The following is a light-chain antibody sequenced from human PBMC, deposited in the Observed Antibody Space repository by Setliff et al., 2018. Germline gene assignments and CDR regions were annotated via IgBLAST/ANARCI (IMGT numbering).Light chain of an antibody. Sequence: QSVLSQPPSASGTPGQRVTISCSGSSSNIGVNVVNWYQHLPGTSPKLLIYSNYQRPSGVPDRFSGSKSGSSASLAISGLQSEDEADYYCAVWDNGLKGYVFGTGTKVTVL. CDR3: AVWDNGLKGYV. J-gene: IGLJ1*01. V-gene: IGLV1-44*01. CDR2: SNY. CDR1: SSNIGVNV.